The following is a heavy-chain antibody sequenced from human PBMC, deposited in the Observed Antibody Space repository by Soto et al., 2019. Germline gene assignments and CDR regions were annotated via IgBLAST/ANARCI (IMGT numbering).Heavy chain of an antibody. Sequence: PSETLSLTCTVSGGSISSGGYYWSWIRQHPGKGLEWIGYIYYSGSTYYNPSLKSRVTISVDTSKNQFSLKLSSVTAADTAVYYCAREAVAAAGEGVYGMDVWGQGTTVTVSS. CDR1: GGSISSGGYY. J-gene: IGHJ6*02. CDR2: IYYSGST. D-gene: IGHD6-13*01. CDR3: AREAVAAAGEGVYGMDV. V-gene: IGHV4-31*03.